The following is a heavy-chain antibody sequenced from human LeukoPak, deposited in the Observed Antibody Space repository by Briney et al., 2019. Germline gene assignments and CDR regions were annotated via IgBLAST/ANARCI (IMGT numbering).Heavy chain of an antibody. CDR2: T. CDR3: AVYSSSSESDAFDI. D-gene: IGHD6-6*01. J-gene: IGHJ3*02. V-gene: IGHV4-39*07. Sequence: TYYNPSLKSRVTISVDKSKNQFSLKLSSVTAADTAVYYCAVYSSSSESDAFDIWGQGTMVTVSS.